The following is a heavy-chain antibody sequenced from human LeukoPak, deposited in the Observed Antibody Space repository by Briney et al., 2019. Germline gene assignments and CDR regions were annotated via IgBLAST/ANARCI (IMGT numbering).Heavy chain of an antibody. CDR3: ARDQDLYYFDY. CDR1: GFTFTSYW. Sequence: AGGSLRLSCAASGFTFTSYWMHWVRQAPGKGLVWVSRIYSDGSGTGYADSVRGRFTISRDNAKNTLYLQMNSLRAEDTAVYYCARDQDLYYFDYWGQGTLVTVSS. CDR2: IYSDGSGT. J-gene: IGHJ4*02. V-gene: IGHV3-74*01.